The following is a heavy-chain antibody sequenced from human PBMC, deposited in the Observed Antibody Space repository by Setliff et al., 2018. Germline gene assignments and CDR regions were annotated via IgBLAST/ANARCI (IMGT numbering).Heavy chain of an antibody. D-gene: IGHD4-17*01. CDR1: GYTFTGYY. Sequence: ASVKVSCKASGYTFTGYYIHWLRQAPGQGLEWMGMINPGGGSTTYAQKFQGRVTMTRDTSTSTAYMELRSLRSDDTAVYYCVRDAGWQYDDYAGVYFPHWGQGTLVTVSS. CDR2: INPGGGST. J-gene: IGHJ1*01. V-gene: IGHV1-46*01. CDR3: VRDAGWQYDDYAGVYFPH.